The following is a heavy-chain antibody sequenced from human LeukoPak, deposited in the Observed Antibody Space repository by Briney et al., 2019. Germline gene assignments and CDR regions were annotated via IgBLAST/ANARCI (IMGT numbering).Heavy chain of an antibody. J-gene: IGHJ4*02. CDR3: ARGATYYDFWSGLKVSDF. D-gene: IGHD3-3*01. CDR2: IKHTGDEK. CDR1: GFSFSEYW. Sequence: AGGSLRLSCAASGFSFSEYWMSWVRQTPGKGLEWVANIKHTGDEKYYVDSVEGRFTISRDNVNNSLYLQMDSLRAEDTAVYYCARGATYYDFWSGLKVSDFWGQGTLVTVSS. V-gene: IGHV3-7*04.